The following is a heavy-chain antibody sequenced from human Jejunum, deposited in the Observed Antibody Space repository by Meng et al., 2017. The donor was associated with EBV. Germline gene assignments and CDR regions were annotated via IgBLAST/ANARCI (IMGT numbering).Heavy chain of an antibody. CDR2: IIPVFGTA. D-gene: IGHD2-21*01. J-gene: IGHJ4*02. Sequence: QVELVQSGAEVTKPGSSVKLSCKASGDTFTSHGVGWVRLAPGQGPEWLGGIIPVFGTANYPLRFQDRVTITADKSTNTGYMELGGLRSDDTAVYYCARLFCGDDCFSTYYFDSWGQGTLVTVSS. V-gene: IGHV1-69*06. CDR3: ARLFCGDDCFSTYYFDS. CDR1: GDTFTSHG.